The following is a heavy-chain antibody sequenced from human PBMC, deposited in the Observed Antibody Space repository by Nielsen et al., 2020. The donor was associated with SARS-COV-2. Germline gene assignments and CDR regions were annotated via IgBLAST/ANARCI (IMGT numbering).Heavy chain of an antibody. D-gene: IGHD2-15*01. V-gene: IGHV3-33*01. Sequence: GGSLRLSCVASGFTFGRYGMHWVRQAPGKGLGWIADIWYDASNKYYADSVKGRFTISRDNSKNTLYLQMNSLRDEDTAMYFCVRDRLGYCSGGTCTNWYFDLWGRGTLVTVSS. J-gene: IGHJ2*01. CDR1: GFTFGRYG. CDR2: IWYDASNK. CDR3: VRDRLGYCSGGTCTNWYFDL.